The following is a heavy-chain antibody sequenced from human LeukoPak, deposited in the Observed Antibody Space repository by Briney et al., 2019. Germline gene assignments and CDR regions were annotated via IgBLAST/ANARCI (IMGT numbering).Heavy chain of an antibody. V-gene: IGHV4-59*01. Sequence: SETLSLTCTVSGGSISSYYWSWIRQPPGKGLEWVGYIYYSGSTNYNPSLTSRVTISVDTSKNQFSLKLSSVTAADTPVYYCARLNDYGDYFDAFDIWGQGTMVTVSS. CDR3: ARLNDYGDYFDAFDI. J-gene: IGHJ3*02. CDR2: IYYSGST. D-gene: IGHD4-17*01. CDR1: GGSISSYY.